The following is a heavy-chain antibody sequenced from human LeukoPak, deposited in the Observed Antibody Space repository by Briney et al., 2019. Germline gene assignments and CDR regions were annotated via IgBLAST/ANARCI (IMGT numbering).Heavy chain of an antibody. J-gene: IGHJ6*03. CDR2: IGTASDT. CDR1: GFTLSSFD. Sequence: PGGSLRLSCAASGFTLSSFDMHWVRHPTGQGLEWVSTIGTASDTYYPGSVAGRFTLSRDNAKKSLYLQMNSLTAGDTAVYYCARGPPRGKYYYMDVWGKGTTVTVSS. D-gene: IGHD1-1*01. V-gene: IGHV3-13*01. CDR3: ARGPPRGKYYYMDV.